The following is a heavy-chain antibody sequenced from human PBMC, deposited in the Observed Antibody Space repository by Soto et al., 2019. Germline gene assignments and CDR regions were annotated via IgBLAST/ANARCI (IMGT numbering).Heavy chain of an antibody. CDR1: GYTFSSIG. D-gene: IGHD3-10*01. Sequence: QVQLVQSGAEVKKPGASVKVSCKASGYTFSSIGISWVRQAPGQGLEWMGWISPDKGNTYYAQRLQGRVTMTTDTSTRTAYMELRSLRSDDTAVYYCARDLAGSGNYYTDYWGQGTLVTVSS. CDR3: ARDLAGSGNYYTDY. CDR2: ISPDKGNT. J-gene: IGHJ4*02. V-gene: IGHV1-18*01.